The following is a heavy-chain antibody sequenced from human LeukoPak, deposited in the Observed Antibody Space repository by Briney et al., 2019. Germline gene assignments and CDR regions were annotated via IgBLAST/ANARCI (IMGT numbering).Heavy chain of an antibody. CDR3: VRVSGGGD. J-gene: IGHJ4*02. CDR2: TYSGGTT. Sequence: GGSLRLSCAASGFSVSSNYMTWVRQAPGKGLEWLSVTYSGGTTYYADSVKGRFTISRDNSKNTLYLQMNGLRTEDTAMYYCVRVSGGGDWGQGTLVTVSS. V-gene: IGHV3-66*02. CDR1: GFSVSSNY. D-gene: IGHD3-10*01.